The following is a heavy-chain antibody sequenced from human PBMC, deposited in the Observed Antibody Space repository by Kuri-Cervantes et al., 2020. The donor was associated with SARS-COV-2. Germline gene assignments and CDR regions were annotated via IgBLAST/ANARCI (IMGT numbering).Heavy chain of an antibody. J-gene: IGHJ4*02. D-gene: IGHD1-1*01. V-gene: IGHV1-69*11. Sequence: LVKVSCKASGGTFRSYAISWVRQAPGQGLEWVGRIVPIIGPVHYAQRFQGRLTITADESTSTTYMELSSLRYEDTAVYYCARIASSLGTDFWGQGSLVTVSS. CDR1: GGTFRSYA. CDR3: ARIASSLGTDF. CDR2: IVPIIGPV.